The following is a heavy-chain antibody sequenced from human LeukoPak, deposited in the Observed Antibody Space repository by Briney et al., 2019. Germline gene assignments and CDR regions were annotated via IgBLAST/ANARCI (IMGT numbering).Heavy chain of an antibody. Sequence: KPSETLSLTCAVYGGSFSGYYWSWIRQPPGKGLEWIGEINHSGSTNYNPSLKSRVTISEDPSKNQFSLKLSAVTAADTAVYHCATIPRAGSGYSSGWYRYYFDYWGQGTLVSVSS. D-gene: IGHD6-19*01. CDR1: GGSFSGYY. CDR3: ATIPRAGSGYSSGWYRYYFDY. J-gene: IGHJ4*02. V-gene: IGHV4-34*01. CDR2: INHSGST.